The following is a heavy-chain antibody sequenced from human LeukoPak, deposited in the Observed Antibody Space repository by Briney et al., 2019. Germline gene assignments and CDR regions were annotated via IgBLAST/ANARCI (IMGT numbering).Heavy chain of an antibody. CDR3: AREPYYDSSGYYRKAFGY. Sequence: SETLSLTCAVYGGSFSGYYWSWIRQPPGKGLEWIGEINHSGSTNYNPSLKSRVTISVDTSKNQFSLKLSSVTAADTAVYYCAREPYYDSSGYYRKAFGYWGQGTLVTVSS. V-gene: IGHV4-34*01. J-gene: IGHJ4*02. CDR1: GGSFSGYY. CDR2: INHSGST. D-gene: IGHD3-22*01.